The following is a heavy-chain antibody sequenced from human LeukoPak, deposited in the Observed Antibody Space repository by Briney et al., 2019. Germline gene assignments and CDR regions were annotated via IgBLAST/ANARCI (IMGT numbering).Heavy chain of an antibody. Sequence: SVKVSCKASGGTFSSYAISWVRQAPGQGLEWMGGIIPIFGTANYAQKFQGRVTITTDESTSTAYMELSSLRSEDTAVYYCAHGSFGPGSFDYWGQGTLVTVSS. D-gene: IGHD5-18*01. V-gene: IGHV1-69*05. CDR2: IIPIFGTA. CDR3: AHGSFGPGSFDY. J-gene: IGHJ4*02. CDR1: GGTFSSYA.